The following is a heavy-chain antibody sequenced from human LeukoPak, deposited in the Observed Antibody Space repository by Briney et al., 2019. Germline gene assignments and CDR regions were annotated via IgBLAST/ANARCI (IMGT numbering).Heavy chain of an antibody. V-gene: IGHV3-74*01. CDR3: ARVRGYYSAYYFDY. J-gene: IGHJ4*02. CDR1: GFTFSSYW. D-gene: IGHD5-18*01. Sequence: GGSLRLSCAASGFTFSSYWMHWVRQAPGKGPVWVSRINSDGSSTSYADSVKGRFTISRDNAKNALYLQMNSLTAEDTAVYYCARVRGYYSAYYFDYWGQGTLVTVSS. CDR2: INSDGSST.